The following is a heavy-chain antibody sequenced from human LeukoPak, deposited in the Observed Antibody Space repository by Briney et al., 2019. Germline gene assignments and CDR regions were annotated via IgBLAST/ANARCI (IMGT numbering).Heavy chain of an antibody. V-gene: IGHV4-39*01. CDR2: ICYSGST. CDR1: GGSISSSSYY. CDR3: ARRSSIAALPFDY. J-gene: IGHJ4*02. D-gene: IGHD6-6*01. Sequence: SETLSLTCTVSGGSISSSSYYWGWIRQPPGKGLEWIGSICYSGSTYYNPSLKSRVTISVDTSKNQFSLKLSSVTAADTAVYYCARRSSIAALPFDYWGQGTLVTVSS.